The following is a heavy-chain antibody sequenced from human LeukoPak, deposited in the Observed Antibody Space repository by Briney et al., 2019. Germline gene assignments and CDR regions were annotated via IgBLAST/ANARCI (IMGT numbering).Heavy chain of an antibody. Sequence: PSETLSLTCAVYGGSFSGYYWSWICQPPGKGLEWIGEINHSGSTNYNPSLKSRVTISVDTSKNQFSLKLSSVTAADTAVYYCARDSSSWYGWFDPWGQGTLVTVSS. V-gene: IGHV4-34*01. J-gene: IGHJ5*02. CDR3: ARDSSSWYGWFDP. CDR1: GGSFSGYY. CDR2: INHSGST. D-gene: IGHD6-13*01.